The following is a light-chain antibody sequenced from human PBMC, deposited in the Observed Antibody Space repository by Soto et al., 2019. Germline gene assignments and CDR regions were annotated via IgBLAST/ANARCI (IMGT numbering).Light chain of an antibody. J-gene: IGLJ2*01. CDR3: NSYTTSSPV. CDR1: SSDVGNHNY. Sequence: QSVLTQPASVSGSPGQSITISCTGTSSDVGNHNYVSWYQQYPGKAPKLIIYEVNNRPSGVSSRFSGSKSGNTASLIISGLQTEGEGDYYCNSYTTSSPVFGGGTKLTVL. V-gene: IGLV2-14*01. CDR2: EVN.